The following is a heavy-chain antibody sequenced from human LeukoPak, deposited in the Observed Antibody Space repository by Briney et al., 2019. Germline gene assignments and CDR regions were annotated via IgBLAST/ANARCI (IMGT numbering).Heavy chain of an antibody. CDR3: AKDGGLWVSAHWGDS. V-gene: IGHV3-23*01. J-gene: IGHJ4*02. Sequence: GRSLRLSCTASGFTLSSYTRTWVRQAPGKGLKWVSTITTGDGNTYYADSVKGRFTVSRDDSKNTLYLRMNSLRAEDTAVYYCAKDGGLWVSAHWGDSWGRGTLVTVSS. CDR2: ITTGDGNT. D-gene: IGHD7-27*01. CDR1: GFTLSSYT.